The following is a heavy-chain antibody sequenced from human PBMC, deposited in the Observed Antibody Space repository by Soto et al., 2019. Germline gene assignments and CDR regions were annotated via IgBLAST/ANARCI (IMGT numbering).Heavy chain of an antibody. J-gene: IGHJ6*02. D-gene: IGHD3-3*01. CDR1: GYTFTSYH. Sequence: GASVKVSCKASGYTFTSYHITWVRQAPGQGLEWMGWISAYNGNTNYAQKLQGRVTMTTDTSTSTAYMELRSLRSDDTAVYYCARYDFWSGYLDYYYGMDVWGQGTTVTVSS. CDR2: ISAYNGNT. CDR3: ARYDFWSGYLDYYYGMDV. V-gene: IGHV1-18*01.